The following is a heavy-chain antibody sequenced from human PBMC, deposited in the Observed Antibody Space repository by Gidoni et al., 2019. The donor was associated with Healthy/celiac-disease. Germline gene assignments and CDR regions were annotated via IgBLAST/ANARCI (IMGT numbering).Heavy chain of an antibody. J-gene: IGHJ4*02. V-gene: IGHV4-4*07. D-gene: IGHD5-12*01. Sequence: NPSLKSRVTMSVDTSKNQFSLKLSSVTAADTAVYYCARDKMGDGYHLDYWGQGTLVTVSS. CDR3: ARDKMGDGYHLDY.